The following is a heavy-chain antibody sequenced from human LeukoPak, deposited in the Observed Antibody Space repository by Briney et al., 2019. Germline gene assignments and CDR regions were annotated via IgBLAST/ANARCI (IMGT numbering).Heavy chain of an antibody. CDR3: ARELESSGYYFDAFDI. CDR1: GFTFSSYW. J-gene: IGHJ3*02. D-gene: IGHD3-22*01. CDR2: IKQDGSEK. V-gene: IGHV3-7*03. Sequence: GGSLRLSCAASGFTFSSYWMSWVRQAPGKWLEWVANIKQDGSEKYYVDSVKGRFTISRDNAKNSLYLQMNSLRAEDTALYYSARELESSGYYFDAFDIWGQGTMVTVFS.